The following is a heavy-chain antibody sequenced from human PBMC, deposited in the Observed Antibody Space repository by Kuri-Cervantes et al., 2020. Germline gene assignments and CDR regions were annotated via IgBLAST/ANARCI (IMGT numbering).Heavy chain of an antibody. Sequence: GESLKISCKGSGYSFTSYWIGWVRQMPGKGLEWMGIIYPGDSDTRYSPSFQGQVTISADKSISTAYLQRSSLKASDTAMYYCAKGRSSSGYYYYSDYWGQGTLVTVSS. CDR1: GYSFTSYW. CDR3: AKGRSSSGYYYYSDY. J-gene: IGHJ4*02. CDR2: IYPGDSDT. D-gene: IGHD3-22*01. V-gene: IGHV5-51*01.